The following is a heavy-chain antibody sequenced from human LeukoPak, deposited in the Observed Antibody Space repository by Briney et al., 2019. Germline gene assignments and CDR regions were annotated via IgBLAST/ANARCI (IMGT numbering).Heavy chain of an antibody. D-gene: IGHD3-10*01. Sequence: ASVKVSCEASGGTFSSYAISWVRQAPGQGLEWMGRIIPILGIANYAQKFQGRVTITADKSTSTAYMELSSLRSEDTAVYYCARGPNYYGSGSYSYAGNWFDPWGQGTLVTVSS. V-gene: IGHV1-69*04. J-gene: IGHJ5*02. CDR1: GGTFSSYA. CDR2: IIPILGIA. CDR3: ARGPNYYGSGSYSYAGNWFDP.